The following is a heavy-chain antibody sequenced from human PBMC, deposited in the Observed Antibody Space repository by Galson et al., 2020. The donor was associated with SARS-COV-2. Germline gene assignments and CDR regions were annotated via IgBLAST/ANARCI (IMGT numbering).Heavy chain of an antibody. CDR1: GDIFRKDT. CDR2: VIPTTGTA. J-gene: IGHJ6*02. V-gene: IGHV1-69*13. D-gene: IGHD3-10*01. Sequence: SVKVSCKASGDIFRKDTFSWVRQAPGQGLEWMGGVIPTTGTANYAQKFQGRVTITADDSTNTAYMELRSLRSEDTAVYYCATEGQTVRGIIQFYYYGMDVWGQGTTIIVSS. CDR3: ATEGQTVRGIIQFYYYGMDV.